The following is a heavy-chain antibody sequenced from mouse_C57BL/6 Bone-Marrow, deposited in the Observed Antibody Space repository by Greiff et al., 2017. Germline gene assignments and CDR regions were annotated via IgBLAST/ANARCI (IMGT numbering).Heavy chain of an antibody. V-gene: IGHV1-4*01. CDR3: ALFITTVVATRYYDV. D-gene: IGHD1-1*01. J-gene: IGHJ1*03. Sequence: QVHVKQSGAELARPGASVKMSCKASGYTFTSYTMHWAKQRPGQGLEWIGYINPSSGYTKYNQKFKDKATLTADKSSSTAYMQLSSLTSEDSAVYYCALFITTVVATRYYDVWGTGTTVTVSS. CDR2: INPSSGYT. CDR1: GYTFTSYT.